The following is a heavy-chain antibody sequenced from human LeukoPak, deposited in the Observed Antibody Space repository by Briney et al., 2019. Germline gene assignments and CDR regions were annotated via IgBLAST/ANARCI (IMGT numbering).Heavy chain of an antibody. J-gene: IGHJ5*02. CDR1: GFTFTTYA. CDR2: ITDSGGST. V-gene: IGHV3-23*01. D-gene: IGHD5-12*01. CDR3: AKMAIVGNWFDP. Sequence: GGSLSLSCAASGFTFTTYAMSWVRQAPGKGLEWVSGITDSGGSTFYADAVKGRFTISRDNSKNTLYLQMNSLRAEDTAVYYCAKMAIVGNWFDPWGQGTLVTVSS.